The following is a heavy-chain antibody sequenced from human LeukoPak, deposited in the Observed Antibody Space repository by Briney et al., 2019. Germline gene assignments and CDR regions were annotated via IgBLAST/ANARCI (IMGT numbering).Heavy chain of an antibody. CDR1: GFTFSSYG. D-gene: IGHD5-12*01. V-gene: IGHV3-33*01. J-gene: IGHJ6*02. Sequence: GGSLRLSCAASGFTFSSYGMHWVRQAPGKGLEWVAVIWYDRSNEYYGDSVKGRFTISRDNSKNTLYLQMNSLRAEDTAVYCCAREFGGYSSDYYVMDVWGQGTTVTVSS. CDR3: AREFGGYSSDYYVMDV. CDR2: IWYDRSNE.